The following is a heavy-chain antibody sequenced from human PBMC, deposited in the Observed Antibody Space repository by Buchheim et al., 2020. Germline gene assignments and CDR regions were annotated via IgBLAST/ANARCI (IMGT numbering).Heavy chain of an antibody. J-gene: IGHJ4*02. Sequence: QVQLVESGGGVVQPGRSLRLSCAASGFTFSSYGMHWVRQAPGKGLEWVADIWYDGSEKYYADSVKGRFTISRDNSKNSLYLQMNSLRAEDTAVYYCARESLEYSSGSEFDYWGQGTL. CDR2: IWYDGSEK. CDR1: GFTFSSYG. D-gene: IGHD6-25*01. V-gene: IGHV3-33*08. CDR3: ARESLEYSSGSEFDY.